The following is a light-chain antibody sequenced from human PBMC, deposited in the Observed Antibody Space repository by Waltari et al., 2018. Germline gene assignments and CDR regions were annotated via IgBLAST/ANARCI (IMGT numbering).Light chain of an antibody. V-gene: IGLV4-69*01. CDR3: QTWGTGWV. Sequence: QLVLTQSPSDSASLGASVKLTCTLSSGHSNYAIAWHQQQPGKGPRFLMKINSDGSHNKGDGIPDRFSGSTSGAERYLTISSLQSEDEAAYYCQTWGTGWVFGGGTKLTVL. J-gene: IGLJ3*02. CDR2: INSDGSH. CDR1: SGHSNYA.